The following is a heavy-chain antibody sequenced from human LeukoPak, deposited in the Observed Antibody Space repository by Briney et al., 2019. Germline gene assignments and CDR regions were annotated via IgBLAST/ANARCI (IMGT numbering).Heavy chain of an antibody. J-gene: IGHJ4*02. D-gene: IGHD6-6*01. CDR2: ISAYNGNT. Sequence: GASVKVSCKASGYTFTSYGISWVRQAPGQGLEWMGWISAYNGNTNYAQKLQGRVTMTRDTSTSTVYMELSSLRSEDTAVYYCAREYLKDSSSYFDYWGQGTLVTVSS. CDR3: AREYLKDSSSYFDY. V-gene: IGHV1-18*01. CDR1: GYTFTSYG.